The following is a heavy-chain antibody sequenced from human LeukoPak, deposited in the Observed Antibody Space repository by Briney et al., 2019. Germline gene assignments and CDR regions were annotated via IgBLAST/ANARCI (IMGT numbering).Heavy chain of an antibody. D-gene: IGHD1-26*01. CDR3: AKEGFRWARYGMDV. CDR1: GFTFGDYA. J-gene: IGHJ6*02. CDR2: ISWNSGSI. Sequence: AGGSLRLSCAASGFTFGDYAMHWVRQAPWKGLEWVSGISWNSGSIGYADSVKGRFTISRDNAKNSLYLQMNSLRAEDTALYYCAKEGFRWARYGMDVWGQGTTVTVSS. V-gene: IGHV3-9*01.